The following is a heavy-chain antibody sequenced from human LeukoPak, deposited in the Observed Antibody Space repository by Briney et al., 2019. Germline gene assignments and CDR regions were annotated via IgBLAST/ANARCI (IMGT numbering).Heavy chain of an antibody. CDR3: ARTQGTLYFQH. D-gene: IGHD1-1*01. V-gene: IGHV4-59*01. CDR1: GGSFSGYY. Sequence: PSETLSLTCAVYGGSFSGYYWSWIRQPPGKGLEWIGCIYYSGSTNYNPSLKSRVTISVDTSKNQFSLKLSSVTAADTAVYYCARTQGTLYFQHWGQGTLVTVSS. CDR2: IYYSGST. J-gene: IGHJ1*01.